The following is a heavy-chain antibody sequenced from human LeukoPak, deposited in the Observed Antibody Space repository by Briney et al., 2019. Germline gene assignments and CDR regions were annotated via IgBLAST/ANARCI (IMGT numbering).Heavy chain of an antibody. V-gene: IGHV4-39*01. CDR2: IYYSGDT. CDR3: ARPAYRGSYYDAFDI. D-gene: IGHD1-26*01. CDR1: GGSISSSPYY. J-gene: IGHJ3*02. Sequence: SETLSLTCTVSGGSISSSPYYWGWIRQPPGKGLEWIGTIYYSGDTFYNPSLKSRVTISVDTSREQFSLKLNSVTAADTAVYYCARPAYRGSYYDAFDIWGQGTMVTVSS.